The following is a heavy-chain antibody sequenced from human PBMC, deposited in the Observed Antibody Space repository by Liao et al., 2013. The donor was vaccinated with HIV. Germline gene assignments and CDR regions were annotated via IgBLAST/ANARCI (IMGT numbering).Heavy chain of an antibody. CDR2: INHSGRT. V-gene: IGHV4-34*01. Sequence: QVQLQQWGAGLLKPSETLSLTCAVYGGSFSGYYWSWIRQPPGKGLEWIGEINHSGRTNFNPSLKSRVTISVDTSKNQFSLKLTSVTAADTAVYYCARGGARFRAYKYWGQGTLVTVSS. J-gene: IGHJ4*02. CDR3: ARGGARFRAYKY. D-gene: IGHD3-10*01. CDR1: GGSFSGYY.